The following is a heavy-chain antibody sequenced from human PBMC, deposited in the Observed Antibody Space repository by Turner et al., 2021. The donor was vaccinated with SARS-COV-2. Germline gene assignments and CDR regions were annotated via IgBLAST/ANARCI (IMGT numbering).Heavy chain of an antibody. V-gene: IGHV4-30-4*01. D-gene: IGHD4-17*01. J-gene: IGHJ4*02. CDR3: ASWRPTVTPGSDY. CDR2: IAFAGRA. Sequence: QVQLQQSGPGLVRPSETLSLPCCVLGGSIRVGEFHWSWIRQSPGKGIEWIGDIAFAGRAHYNPSLNSRTTISVDTSKSQFSLKLRSVTAADTAVYYCASWRPTVTPGSDYWGQGTLVTVSS. CDR1: GGSIRVGEFH.